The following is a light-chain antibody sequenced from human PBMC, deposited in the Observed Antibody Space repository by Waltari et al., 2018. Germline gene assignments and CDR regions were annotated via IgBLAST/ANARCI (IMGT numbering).Light chain of an antibody. CDR2: EVS. V-gene: IGLV2-14*01. CDR1: SNDVGGYGY. Sequence: SALTQPASVSGSPGQSLTISCPGPSNDVGGYGYVSWYQQYPGKAPKLIIYEVSYRPSGISTRFSGSKSGNTASLTISGLQAEDEADYYCSSHTSSVPHVFGTGTRVTVV. J-gene: IGLJ1*01. CDR3: SSHTSSVPHV.